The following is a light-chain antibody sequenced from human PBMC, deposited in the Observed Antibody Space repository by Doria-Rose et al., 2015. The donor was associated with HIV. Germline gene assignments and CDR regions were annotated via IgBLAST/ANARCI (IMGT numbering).Light chain of an antibody. Sequence: EIVMTQSPGTLSLSPWERATLSCRASQSFSSTYLAWYQQKPGQAPSLLIYDGSTRATGIPDRFSASGSGTDFTLTINRLEPGDFALYYCHQYGTSWTFGQGTKVEI. CDR2: DGS. J-gene: IGKJ1*01. CDR1: QSFSSTY. V-gene: IGKV3-20*01. CDR3: HQYGTSWT.